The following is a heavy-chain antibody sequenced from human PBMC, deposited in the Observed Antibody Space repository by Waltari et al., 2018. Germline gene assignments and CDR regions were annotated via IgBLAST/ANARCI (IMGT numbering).Heavy chain of an antibody. D-gene: IGHD2-2*01. V-gene: IGHV4-34*01. Sequence: QVQLQQWGAGLLKPSETLSLTCAVYGGSFSGYFGNWIRQPPGQGLEWIGEINHSGSTNYNPSLKSRVTISVDTSKNPFSLKLSSVTAADTAVYYCAREGYCSSTSCYLSWFDPWGQGTLVTVSS. CDR2: INHSGST. J-gene: IGHJ5*02. CDR1: GGSFSGYF. CDR3: AREGYCSSTSCYLSWFDP.